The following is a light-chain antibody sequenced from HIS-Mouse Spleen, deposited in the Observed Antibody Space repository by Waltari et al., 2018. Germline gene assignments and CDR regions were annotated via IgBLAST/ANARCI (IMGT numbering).Light chain of an antibody. CDR3: MIWHSSASWV. CDR1: SGINVGTYR. V-gene: IGLV5-45*03. CDR2: YKSDSDK. Sequence: QAVLTQPSSLSASPGASASLTCTLRSGINVGTYRIYWYQQKPGSPPQYFLRYKSDSDKQQGSGVPSRCSGSKDASANAGILLISGLQSEDEADYYCMIWHSSASWVFGGGTKLTVL. J-gene: IGLJ3*02.